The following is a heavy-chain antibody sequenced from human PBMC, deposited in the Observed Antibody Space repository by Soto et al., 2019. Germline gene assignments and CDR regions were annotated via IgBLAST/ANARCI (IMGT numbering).Heavy chain of an antibody. CDR1: GFTFSNYA. V-gene: IGHV3-23*01. CDR3: AKEWLLDRSSESLDP. Sequence: EVKLLEAGGGLVQPGGSLRVSCAASGFTFSNYAMSWVRQVPRKGLEWVSSISGSGEDTYYADSVKGRFTISRDNSKNTLLLQMNSLRAEVTATYFCAKEWLLDRSSESLDPWGQGALVTVSA. CDR2: ISGSGEDT. D-gene: IGHD3-10*01. J-gene: IGHJ5*02.